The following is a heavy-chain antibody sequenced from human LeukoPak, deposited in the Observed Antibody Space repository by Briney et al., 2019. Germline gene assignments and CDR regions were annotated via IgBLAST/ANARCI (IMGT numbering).Heavy chain of an antibody. D-gene: IGHD3-3*02. V-gene: IGHV3-23*01. J-gene: IGHJ4*02. CDR2: TSGSGDTT. Sequence: GGSLRLSCAASGFTFSTYAMSWVRQAPGKGLEWVSATSGSGDTTYYAHSVKGRFTISRDNSKNTLYLQINSLRAGDTAVYYCAKVGSPLGPPFDYWGQGTLVTVSS. CDR1: GFTFSTYA. CDR3: AKVGSPLGPPFDY.